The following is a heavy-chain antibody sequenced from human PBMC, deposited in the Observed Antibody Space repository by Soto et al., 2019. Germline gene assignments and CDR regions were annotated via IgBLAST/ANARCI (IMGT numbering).Heavy chain of an antibody. CDR3: ARDGEQWQIRTRSFDY. CDR2: ITDSGTYT. V-gene: IGHV3-11*06. J-gene: IGHJ4*02. D-gene: IGHD6-19*01. Sequence: QVQLVESGGGLVKPGGSLRLSCEASGFTFSDYYMSWIRQAPGKGLEWVSYITDSGTYTNYADSVRGRFTISRDNTKNSLFLHLNGLRAEETAVYYCARDGEQWQIRTRSFDYWGQGTLVTVSS. CDR1: GFTFSDYY.